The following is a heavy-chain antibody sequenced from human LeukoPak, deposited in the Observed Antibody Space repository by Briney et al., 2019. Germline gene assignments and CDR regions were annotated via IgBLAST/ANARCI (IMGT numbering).Heavy chain of an antibody. J-gene: IGHJ4*02. CDR2: INPSGGST. D-gene: IGHD3-22*01. Sequence: ASVKVSCKASGYTFTSYYMHWVRQAPGQGLEWMGIINPSGGSTSYAQKFQGRVTMTKDTSTSTVYMELSSLRSEDTAAYYCARDFWFGYVSSGYSLGYWGQGTLVTVSS. CDR1: GYTFTSYY. CDR3: ARDFWFGYVSSGYSLGY. V-gene: IGHV1-46*01.